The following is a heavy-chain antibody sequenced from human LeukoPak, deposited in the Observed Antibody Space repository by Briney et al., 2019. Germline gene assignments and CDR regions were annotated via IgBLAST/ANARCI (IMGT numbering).Heavy chain of an antibody. V-gene: IGHV3-30*18. CDR1: GFTFSSYG. J-gene: IGHJ6*02. Sequence: PGGSLRLSCAASGFTFSSYGMHWVRQAPGKGLEWVAVISYDGSNKYYADSVKGRFTISRDNSKNTLYLQMNSLRAEDTAVYYCAKDQRYYGSGSYYNPYYYYGMDVWGQGTTVTVSS. CDR2: ISYDGSNK. CDR3: AKDQRYYGSGSYYNPYYYYGMDV. D-gene: IGHD3-10*01.